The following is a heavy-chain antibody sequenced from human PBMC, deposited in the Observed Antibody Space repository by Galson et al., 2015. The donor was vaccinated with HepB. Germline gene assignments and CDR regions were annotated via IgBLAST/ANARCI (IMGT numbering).Heavy chain of an antibody. D-gene: IGHD1-26*01. V-gene: IGHV3-7*03. CDR3: ARRRGSNSFDY. Sequence: SLRLSCAASGFTFSSFWMSWVRQAPGKGLEWVANIKQDGSEKYYVDSVEGRFTISRDNAKNSLYLQMNSLRAEDTAVYYCARRRGSNSFDYWGPGTLVTVSS. CDR1: GFTFSSFW. CDR2: IKQDGSEK. J-gene: IGHJ4*02.